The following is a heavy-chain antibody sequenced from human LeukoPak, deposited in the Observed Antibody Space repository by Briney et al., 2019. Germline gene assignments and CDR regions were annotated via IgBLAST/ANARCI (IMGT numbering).Heavy chain of an antibody. D-gene: IGHD3-22*01. CDR2: IYSSGSA. Sequence: PSETLSLTCTVSGASINNNFWTWIRHPPGKGLEWIGYIYSSGSANYNPSLKSRVIISGDTSKNQISLNLTSVTAADTALYFCARHRDYYDSWGHGTLVTVSS. CDR1: GASINNNF. V-gene: IGHV4-59*08. J-gene: IGHJ4*01. CDR3: ARHRDYYDS.